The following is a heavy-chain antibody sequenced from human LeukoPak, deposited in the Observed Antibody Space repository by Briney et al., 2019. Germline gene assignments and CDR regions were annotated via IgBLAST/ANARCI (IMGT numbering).Heavy chain of an antibody. CDR1: RFTFTNYA. Sequence: PGGSLRLSCAASRFTFTNYAMAWVRQAPGKGLEWVSALTGGGGTTLYADSVRGRFTISRDNSKNSLSLQMSSLRSEDTALYFCVRESERSGWFDHWGQGTLVTVSS. CDR3: VRESERSGWFDH. D-gene: IGHD1-26*01. V-gene: IGHV3-23*01. J-gene: IGHJ5*02. CDR2: LTGGGGTT.